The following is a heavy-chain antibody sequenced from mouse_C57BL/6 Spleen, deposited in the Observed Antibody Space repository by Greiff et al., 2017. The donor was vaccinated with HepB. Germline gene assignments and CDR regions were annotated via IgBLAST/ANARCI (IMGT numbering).Heavy chain of an antibody. CDR3: AREDYYGSTYYAMDY. D-gene: IGHD1-1*01. J-gene: IGHJ4*01. CDR2: IHPNSGST. CDR1: GYTFTSYW. Sequence: QVQLQHPGAELVKPGASVKLSCKASGYTFTSYWMHWVKQRPGQGLEWIGMIHPNSGSTNYNEKFKSKATLTVDKSSSTAYMQLSSLTSEDSAVYYCAREDYYGSTYYAMDYWGQGTSVTVSS. V-gene: IGHV1-64*01.